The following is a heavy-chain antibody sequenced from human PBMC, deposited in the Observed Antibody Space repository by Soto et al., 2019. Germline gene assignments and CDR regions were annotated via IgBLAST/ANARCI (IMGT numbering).Heavy chain of an antibody. CDR3: ARATYDSSTYYLDY. D-gene: IGHD3-22*01. CDR2: IYYTGNT. J-gene: IGHJ4*02. Sequence: QVQLQESGPGLVKPSHTLSLTCTVSGASISGGDYYWTWIRQPPGKGLEWIGSIYYTGNTYSNPSLESRLSISVDPSNNQFALRLTSVTAPDTAIYYCARATYDSSTYYLDYWGQGTLVTVSS. V-gene: IGHV4-30-4*01. CDR1: GASISGGDYY.